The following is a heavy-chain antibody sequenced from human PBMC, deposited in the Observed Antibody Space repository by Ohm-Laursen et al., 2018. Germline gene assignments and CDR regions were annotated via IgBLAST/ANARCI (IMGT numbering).Heavy chain of an antibody. CDR3: SRDLKPAAPPPYY. J-gene: IGHJ4*02. CDR1: GFTFSDAW. V-gene: IGHV3-15*01. CDR2: IKSNSNGGTT. D-gene: IGHD2-2*01. Sequence: SLRLSCSASGFTFSDAWMNWVRQAPGMGLEWGGRIKSNSNGGTTDYAVPVKGRFTISRDDSKNTMYLQMNSLKIEDTAVYYCSRDLKPAAPPPYYWGQGTLVTVSS.